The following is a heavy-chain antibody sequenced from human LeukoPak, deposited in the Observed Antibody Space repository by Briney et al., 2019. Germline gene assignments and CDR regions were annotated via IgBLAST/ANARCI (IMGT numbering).Heavy chain of an antibody. J-gene: IGHJ4*02. V-gene: IGHV3-23*01. CDR3: AKGGSGYYLLDY. CDR1: GFTFSTYV. D-gene: IGHD3-22*01. CDR2: ISGSGGST. Sequence: EAGGSLRLSCAASGFTFSTYVMSWVRQAPGKGLEWVSAISGSGGSTSYADSVKGRFTISRDNSKNTLYLQINSLRAEDTAVYYCAKGGSGYYLLDYWGQGTLVTVSS.